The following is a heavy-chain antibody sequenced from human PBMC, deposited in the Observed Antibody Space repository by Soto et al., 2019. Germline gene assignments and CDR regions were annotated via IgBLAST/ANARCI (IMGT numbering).Heavy chain of an antibody. D-gene: IGHD4-17*01. CDR3: ARAPGLRGNDAFDI. J-gene: IGHJ3*02. CDR2: ISSSGSTI. Sequence: PGGSLRLSCAASGFTFSSYEMNWVRQAPGKGLEWVSYISSSGSTIYYADSVKGRFTISRDNAKNSLYLQMNSLRAEDTAVYYCARAPGLRGNDAFDIWGQGTMVTVSS. V-gene: IGHV3-48*03. CDR1: GFTFSSYE.